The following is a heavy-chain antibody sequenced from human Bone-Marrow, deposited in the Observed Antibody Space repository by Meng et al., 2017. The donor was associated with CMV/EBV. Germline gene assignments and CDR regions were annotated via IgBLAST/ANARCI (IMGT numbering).Heavy chain of an antibody. Sequence: LTFSSDAMHWVRQAPGKGLEWVAVISYDGSNKYYADSVKGRFTISRDNSKNTLYLQMNSLRAEDTAVYYCARRYCSSTSCYRGYIDYWGQGTLVTVSS. CDR2: ISYDGSNK. CDR1: LTFSSDA. D-gene: IGHD2-2*01. V-gene: IGHV3-30*04. J-gene: IGHJ4*02. CDR3: ARRYCSSTSCYRGYIDY.